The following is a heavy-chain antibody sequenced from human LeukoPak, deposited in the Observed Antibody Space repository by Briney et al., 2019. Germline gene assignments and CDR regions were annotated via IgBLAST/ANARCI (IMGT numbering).Heavy chain of an antibody. D-gene: IGHD3-9*01. CDR2: ISAYNGNT. Sequence: ASVNVSCKASGYTFTSYGISWVRQAPGQGLEWMGWISAYNGNTNYAQKLQGRVTMTTDTSTSTAYMELRSLGSDDTAVYYCARDAPKLRYFDSGWFDPWGQGTLVTVSS. CDR1: GYTFTSYG. V-gene: IGHV1-18*01. CDR3: ARDAPKLRYFDSGWFDP. J-gene: IGHJ5*02.